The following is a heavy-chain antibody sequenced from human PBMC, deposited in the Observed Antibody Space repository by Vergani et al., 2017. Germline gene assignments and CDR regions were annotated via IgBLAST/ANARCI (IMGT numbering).Heavy chain of an antibody. Sequence: QVQLQESGPGLVKPSETLSLTCTVSGGSISSGHYYWSWIRRPPGKGLEWIGHIYYSGSTYYKSSLKSRVTISVDTSNNQFSLKLSSVTAADTAVYYCARRSGIVYDIFSGTQYFFDFWGQGTLVTVSS. CDR3: ARRSGIVYDIFSGTQYFFDF. D-gene: IGHD3-9*01. V-gene: IGHV4-30-4*01. CDR1: GGSISSGHYY. CDR2: IYYSGST. J-gene: IGHJ4*02.